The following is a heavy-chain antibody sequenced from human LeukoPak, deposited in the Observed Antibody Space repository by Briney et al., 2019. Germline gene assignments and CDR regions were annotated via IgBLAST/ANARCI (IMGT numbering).Heavy chain of an antibody. Sequence: SETLSLTCTVSGGSISNYYWSWIRQPPGKGLEWIGYIFYRGSIDYSPSLQSRVTISVDTSKNHLSLRLTSVTAADTAVYFCARGVVLGQDDAFDVWGRGTMVTVSS. J-gene: IGHJ3*01. CDR1: GGSISNYY. CDR3: ARGVVLGQDDAFDV. CDR2: IFYRGSI. V-gene: IGHV4-59*12. D-gene: IGHD2-15*01.